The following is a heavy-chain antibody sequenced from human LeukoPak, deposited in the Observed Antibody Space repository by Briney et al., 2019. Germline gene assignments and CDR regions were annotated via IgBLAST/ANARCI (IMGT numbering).Heavy chain of an antibody. D-gene: IGHD6-19*01. V-gene: IGHV1-18*04. CDR2: ISANNGEI. CDR3: ARDHSSGWYDYYYYGMDV. CDR1: VYTFTNYG. Sequence: ASVMVSCKASVYTFTNYGISWVRQAPGQGLEWMSWISANNGEIRYAQNFQGRVTMTTDTSTTTAHMELRSLRSDDTAVYYCARDHSSGWYDYYYYGMDVWGQGTTVTVSS. J-gene: IGHJ6*02.